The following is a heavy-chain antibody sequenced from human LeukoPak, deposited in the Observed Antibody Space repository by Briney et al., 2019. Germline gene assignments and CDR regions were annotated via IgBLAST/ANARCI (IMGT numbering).Heavy chain of an antibody. CDR3: ASDRYSSGWYRPDYLDY. V-gene: IGHV4-30-4*08. CDR1: GGSISSGDYY. Sequence: SETLSLTCTVSGGSISSGDYYWSWIRQPPGKGLEWIGYIYYSGSTYYNPSLKSRVTISVDTSKNQFSLKLSSVTAADTAVYYCASDRYSSGWYRPDYLDYWGQGTLVTVSS. D-gene: IGHD6-19*01. CDR2: IYYSGST. J-gene: IGHJ4*02.